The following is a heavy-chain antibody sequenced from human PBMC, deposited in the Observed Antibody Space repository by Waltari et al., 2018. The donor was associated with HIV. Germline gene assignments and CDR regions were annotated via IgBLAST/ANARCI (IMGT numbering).Heavy chain of an antibody. CDR3: ASAAYCSSTSCSPGMDV. J-gene: IGHJ6*02. Sequence: QVQLVQSGAEVKKPGASVKVSCKASGYTFTAYYMPCVRQAPDTGLEWMGWINPNSGGTNYAQKFQGRVTMTRDTSISTAYMELSRLRSDDTAVYYCASAAYCSSTSCSPGMDVWGQGTTVTVSS. V-gene: IGHV1-2*02. CDR1: GYTFTAYY. D-gene: IGHD2-2*01. CDR2: INPNSGGT.